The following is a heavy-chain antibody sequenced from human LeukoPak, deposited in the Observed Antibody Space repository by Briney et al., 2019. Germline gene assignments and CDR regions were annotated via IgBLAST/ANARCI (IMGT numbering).Heavy chain of an antibody. V-gene: IGHV4-4*07. CDR2: IYTSGST. J-gene: IGHJ6*02. CDR3: ASIGPGWPEYYYGMDV. Sequence: SETLSLTCTVSGGSISSYYWSWIRQPPGKGLEWIGRIYTSGSTNSNPSLKSRVTMSVDTSKNQFSLKLSSLTAADTAVYYCASIGPGWPEYYYGMDVWGQGTTVTVSS. CDR1: GGSISSYY. D-gene: IGHD5-24*01.